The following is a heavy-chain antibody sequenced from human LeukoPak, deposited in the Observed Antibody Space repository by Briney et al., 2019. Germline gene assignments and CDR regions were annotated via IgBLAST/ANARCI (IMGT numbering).Heavy chain of an antibody. CDR2: VHNVGST. CDR1: GVSTTNGIYY. D-gene: IGHD6-19*01. CDR3: ARHAEYNSGWHFYLDH. J-gene: IGHJ4*02. Sequence: SETLSLTCTVSGVSTTNGIYYWAWIRQPPGKGLEWIGSVHNVGSTYYNLSLRSRVTMSIYTSKNQFSLRLNSVTAADTAVYYCARHAEYNSGWHFYLDHWGQGILVTVSS. V-gene: IGHV4-39*01.